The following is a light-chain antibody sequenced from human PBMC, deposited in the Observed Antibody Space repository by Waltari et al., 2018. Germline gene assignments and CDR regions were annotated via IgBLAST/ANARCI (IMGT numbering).Light chain of an antibody. V-gene: IGKV2-30*01. CDR1: QSLLYSDGNTF. Sequence: VVTTQSPLSLPGTLGQPASISCRSSQSLLYSDGNTFLYWFHQRPGQSPRRLIYKISNRDPGVPDRFSGSGSGTDFTLKISRVEAEDVGVYYCMQGTHWPRTFGQGTRVEIK. CDR2: KIS. J-gene: IGKJ1*01. CDR3: MQGTHWPRT.